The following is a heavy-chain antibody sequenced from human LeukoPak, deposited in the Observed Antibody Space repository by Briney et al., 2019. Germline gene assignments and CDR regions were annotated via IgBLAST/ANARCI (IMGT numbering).Heavy chain of an antibody. CDR2: IRSKAYGGTA. CDR3: TRDGLYGDYSLDY. V-gene: IGHV3-49*04. D-gene: IGHD4-17*01. J-gene: IGHJ4*02. Sequence: GGSLRLSCTTSGFTFGDYAMSWVRQAPGKGLEWVGFIRSKAYGGTAEYAASVKGRFTISRDDSKSIAYLQMNSLKTEDTAVYYCTRDGLYGDYSLDYWGQGTLVTVSS. CDR1: GFTFGDYA.